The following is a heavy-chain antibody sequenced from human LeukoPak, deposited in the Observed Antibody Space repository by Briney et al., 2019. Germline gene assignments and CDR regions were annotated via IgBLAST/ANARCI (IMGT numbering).Heavy chain of an antibody. V-gene: IGHV1-8*03. Sequence: GASVKVSCKASGYTFTSYDINWVRQATGQGLEWMGWMNPNSGNTGYAQKFQGRVTITRNSSISTAYMELSSPRSEDTAVYYCARTPPYSGYAENDYWGQGTLVTVSS. CDR3: ARTPPYSGYAENDY. CDR1: GYTFTSYD. J-gene: IGHJ4*02. CDR2: MNPNSGNT. D-gene: IGHD5-12*01.